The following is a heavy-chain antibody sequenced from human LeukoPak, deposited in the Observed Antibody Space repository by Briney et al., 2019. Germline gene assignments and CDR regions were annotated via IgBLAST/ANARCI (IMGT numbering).Heavy chain of an antibody. D-gene: IGHD4-17*01. CDR3: AKDLVTLTRGPD. V-gene: IGHV3-7*03. CDR2: IKQDGSEK. J-gene: IGHJ4*02. Sequence: GGSLRLSCTASGFTFSSYWMSWVRQAPGKGLEWVANIKQDGSEKDYVDSVKGRFTISRDNPKNSLYLQMNSLRVEDTAVYYCAKDLVTLTRGPDWGQGTLVTVSS. CDR1: GFTFSSYW.